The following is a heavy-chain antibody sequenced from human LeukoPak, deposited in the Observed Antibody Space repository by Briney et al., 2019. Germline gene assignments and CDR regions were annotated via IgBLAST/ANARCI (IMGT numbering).Heavy chain of an antibody. Sequence: PGGSLRLSCAASGFTFDDYAMHWVRQAPGKGLEWVSLISGDGGSTYYADSVKGRFTISRDNSKNSLYLQMNSLRTEDTALYYCAKDIRSYYDFWSGYYYYFDYWGQGTLVTVSS. CDR2: ISGDGGST. D-gene: IGHD3-3*01. CDR1: GFTFDDYA. CDR3: AKDIRSYYDFWSGYYYYFDY. J-gene: IGHJ4*02. V-gene: IGHV3-43*02.